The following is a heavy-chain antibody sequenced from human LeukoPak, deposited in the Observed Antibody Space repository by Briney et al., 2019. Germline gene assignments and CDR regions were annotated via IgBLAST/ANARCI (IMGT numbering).Heavy chain of an antibody. V-gene: IGHV3-7*01. CDR3: ARDSAGNDY. Sequence: GGSLRLSCAASGFTFSTYWMSWVRQAPGKGLEWVSNIKQDGSEKYYVDSVKGRFTITRDNAKNSLYLQMNSLRAEDTAMYYCARDSAGNDYWGQGTLVTVSS. CDR1: GFTFSTYW. CDR2: IKQDGSEK. J-gene: IGHJ4*02. D-gene: IGHD6-13*01.